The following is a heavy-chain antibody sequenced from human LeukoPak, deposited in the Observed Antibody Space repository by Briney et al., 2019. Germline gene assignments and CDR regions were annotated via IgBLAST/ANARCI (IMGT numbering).Heavy chain of an antibody. Sequence: SETLSLTCAVYGGSFSGYYWSWIRQPPGKGLEWIGEINRSGSTNYNPSLKSRVTISVDTSNNQFSLKLSSVTAADTAVYYCARYDSSGYDTSWAFDIWGQGTMVTVSS. V-gene: IGHV4-34*01. CDR3: ARYDSSGYDTSWAFDI. D-gene: IGHD3-22*01. CDR1: GGSFSGYY. CDR2: INRSGST. J-gene: IGHJ3*02.